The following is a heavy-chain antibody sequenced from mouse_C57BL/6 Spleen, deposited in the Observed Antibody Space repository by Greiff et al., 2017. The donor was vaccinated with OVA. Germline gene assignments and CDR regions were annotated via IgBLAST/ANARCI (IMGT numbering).Heavy chain of an antibody. CDR1: GFTFSNYW. V-gene: IGHV6-3*01. D-gene: IGHD2-4*01. CDR2: IRLKSDNYAT. J-gene: IGHJ1*03. Sequence: EVKLVESGGGLVQPGGSMKLSCVASGFTFSNYWMNWVRQSPEKGLVWVAQIRLKSDNYATHYAESVKGWFTISRDDSKSSVYLQMNNLRAEDTGIYYCTGGGLRRGYFDVWGTGTTVTVSS. CDR3: TGGGLRRGYFDV.